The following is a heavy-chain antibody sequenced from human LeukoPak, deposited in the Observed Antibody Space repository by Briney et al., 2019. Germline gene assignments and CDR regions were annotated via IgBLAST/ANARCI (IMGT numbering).Heavy chain of an antibody. V-gene: IGHV3-20*04. Sequence: GGSLRLSCAASGFTFDDCGMSWVRQAPGKGLEWVSGINWNGGSTGYADSVKGRFTISRDNAKNSLYLQMNSLRAEDTAVYYCARDDVLSLGISFDLWGRGTLVTVSS. CDR2: INWNGGST. CDR1: GFTFDDCG. J-gene: IGHJ2*01. D-gene: IGHD3-10*02. CDR3: ARDDVLSLGISFDL.